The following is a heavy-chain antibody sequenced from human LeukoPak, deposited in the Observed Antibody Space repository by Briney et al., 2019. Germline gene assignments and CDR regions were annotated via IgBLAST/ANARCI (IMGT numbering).Heavy chain of an antibody. J-gene: IGHJ4*02. D-gene: IGHD3-10*01. CDR3: AKVTGVDY. CDR1: GFTFSSYG. CDR2: MYSGGST. Sequence: GGTLRLSCAASGFTFSSYGMSWVRQAPGKGLEWVSVMYSGGSTYYADSVKGRFTISRDNSKNTLYLQMNSLRAEDTAVYYCAKVTGVDYWGQGTLVTVSS. V-gene: IGHV3-23*03.